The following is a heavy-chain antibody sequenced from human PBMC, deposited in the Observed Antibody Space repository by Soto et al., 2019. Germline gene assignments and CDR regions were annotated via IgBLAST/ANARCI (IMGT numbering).Heavy chain of an antibody. D-gene: IGHD3-3*01. CDR2: ISTSSTTI. J-gene: IGHJ6*03. CDR3: AREFWSGYYKHYYYMDV. Sequence: GGSLRLSCAASGFTFSTYSMNWVRQAPGKGLEWVSYISTSSTTIYYADSVKGRFTISRDNAKNSLYLQMNSLRAEDTAVYYCAREFWSGYYKHYYYMDVWGKGTTVTVSS. V-gene: IGHV3-48*01. CDR1: GFTFSTYS.